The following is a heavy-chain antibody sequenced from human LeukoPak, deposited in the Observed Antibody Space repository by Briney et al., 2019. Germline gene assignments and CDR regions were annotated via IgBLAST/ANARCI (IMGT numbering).Heavy chain of an antibody. D-gene: IGHD3-10*02. Sequence: GGSLRLSCAASAFTFSSYSMNWVRQAPGKGLEWVSSISSSGSYIYYADSVKGRFTISRDNAKNSLYLQMNSLRAEDTAVYYCAELGITMIGGVWGKGTTVTISS. J-gene: IGHJ6*04. CDR2: ISSSGSYI. CDR1: AFTFSSYS. V-gene: IGHV3-21*01. CDR3: AELGITMIGGV.